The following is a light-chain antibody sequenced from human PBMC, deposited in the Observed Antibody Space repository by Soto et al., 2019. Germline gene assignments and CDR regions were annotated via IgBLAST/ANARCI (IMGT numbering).Light chain of an antibody. CDR2: EVS. Sequence: SALTQPASVSGSPGQSITTSCTGTSSDVGAYNHVSWYQQHPGKAPQLIIYEVSKRPSGLSNRFSASKSGNTASLTISGLQAEDEADYYCCSYTTSRTLVFGTGTKVTVL. V-gene: IGLV2-14*01. CDR3: CSYTTSRTLV. J-gene: IGLJ1*01. CDR1: SSDVGAYNH.